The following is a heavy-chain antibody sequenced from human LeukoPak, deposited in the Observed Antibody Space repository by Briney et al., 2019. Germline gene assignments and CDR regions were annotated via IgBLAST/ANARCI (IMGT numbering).Heavy chain of an antibody. CDR1: GFTFSSYA. CDR2: ISGSGGST. V-gene: IGHV3-23*01. CDR3: AKVDSSGYYYWGY. Sequence: GGSLRLSCAASGFTFSSYAMSWVRQAPGKGLEWVSAISGSGGSTYYADSVKGRFTISRDNPKNTLYLQMNSLRAEDTAVYYCAKVDSSGYYYWGYWGQGTLVTVSS. D-gene: IGHD3-22*01. J-gene: IGHJ4*02.